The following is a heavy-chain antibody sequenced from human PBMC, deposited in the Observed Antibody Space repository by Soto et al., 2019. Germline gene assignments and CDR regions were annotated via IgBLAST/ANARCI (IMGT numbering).Heavy chain of an antibody. V-gene: IGHV4-4*02. CDR2: TLYSGRT. CDR1: GASISSGW. CDR3: SSRVTDAPT. D-gene: IGHD3-10*01. Sequence: QVQLQESGPGLLKPSGTLSLTCAVSGASISSGWWTWVRQPPGKGLEWIGETLYSGRTNYNSSLNSRVTISIDKSKKQFSLNLSSVTAADTDVYYCSSRVTDAPTWGQGTLVTVCS. J-gene: IGHJ5*02.